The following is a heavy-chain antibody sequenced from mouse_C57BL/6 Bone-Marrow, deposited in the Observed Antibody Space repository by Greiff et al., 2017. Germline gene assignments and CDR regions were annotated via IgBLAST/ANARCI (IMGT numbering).Heavy chain of an antibody. D-gene: IGHD1-1*01. Sequence: QVTLKVSGAELARPGASVKLSCKASGYTFTSYWMHWVKQRPGQGLEWIGEIDPSDSYTNYNQKFKGKSTLTVDKSSSTAYMQLSRLTSDDSAVXYCASERFIGAMDYWGQGTSVTVSS. CDR3: ASERFIGAMDY. J-gene: IGHJ4*01. CDR1: GYTFTSYW. CDR2: IDPSDSYT. V-gene: IGHV1-69*01.